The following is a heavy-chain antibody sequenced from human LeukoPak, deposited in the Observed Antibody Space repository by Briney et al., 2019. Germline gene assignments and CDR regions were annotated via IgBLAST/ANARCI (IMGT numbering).Heavy chain of an antibody. CDR1: GFIFSSYG. J-gene: IGHJ4*02. D-gene: IGHD6-6*01. V-gene: IGHV3-33*01. CDR2: ILPDGNNK. Sequence: GGSLRLSCAASGFIFSSYGMHWVRQAPGKGLEWVAIILPDGNNKFYADSVKGRFTISRDNSKNTLYLQMNSLRAEDTAVHYCASRDGSSEFDYWGQGTLVTVSS. CDR3: ASRDGSSEFDY.